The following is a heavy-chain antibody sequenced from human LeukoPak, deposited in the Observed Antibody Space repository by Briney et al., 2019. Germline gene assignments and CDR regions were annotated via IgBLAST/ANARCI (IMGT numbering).Heavy chain of an antibody. D-gene: IGHD3-10*01. V-gene: IGHV4-61*02. J-gene: IGHJ3*02. CDR2: IYTSGAA. Sequence: SDTLSLTRTVSGGSIITGSSYWNSIRHPAGKGLEWIGRIYTSGAANYNPSLKSRVTISIDTSKSQFSLRLSAVTAADTAVYYCARAVSPTYQSFGDAFDIWGQGTMVTVSS. CDR3: ARAVSPTYQSFGDAFDI. CDR1: GGSIITGSSY.